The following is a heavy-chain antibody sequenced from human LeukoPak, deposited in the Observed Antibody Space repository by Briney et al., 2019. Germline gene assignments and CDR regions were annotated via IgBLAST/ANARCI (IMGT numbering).Heavy chain of an antibody. D-gene: IGHD1-26*01. CDR1: GGSISSYY. V-gene: IGHV4-4*07. J-gene: IGHJ4*02. Sequence: PSETLSLTCTVSGGSISSYYWSWIRQPAGKGLEWIGRIYSSGSTNYNPSLKSRVTISVDTSKNQFSLKLSSVTAADTAVYYCARGGEWELLGGDYFDYWGQGTLVTVSS. CDR2: IYSSGST. CDR3: ARGGEWELLGGDYFDY.